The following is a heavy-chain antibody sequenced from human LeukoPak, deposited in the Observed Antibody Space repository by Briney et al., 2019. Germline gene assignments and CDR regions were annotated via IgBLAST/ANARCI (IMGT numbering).Heavy chain of an antibody. Sequence: SETLSLTCAVYGGSFSGYYWSWIRQPPGKGLEWIGYIYYSGSTQYNPSLKSRVTISVDTSKNQFSLKLSSVTGADTAVCYCARDRVAWSGYSYGYDWFDPWGQGILVTVSS. D-gene: IGHD5-18*01. J-gene: IGHJ5*02. V-gene: IGHV4-34*01. CDR1: GGSFSGYY. CDR3: ARDRVAWSGYSYGYDWFDP. CDR2: IYYSGST.